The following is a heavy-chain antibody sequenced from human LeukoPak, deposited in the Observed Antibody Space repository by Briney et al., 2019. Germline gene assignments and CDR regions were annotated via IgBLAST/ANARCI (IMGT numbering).Heavy chain of an antibody. CDR1: GFTFSSYG. V-gene: IGHV3-30*18. D-gene: IGHD6-13*01. J-gene: IGHJ5*02. Sequence: PGGSLRLSCAASGFTFSSYGMHWVRQAPGKGLEWVAVISYDGSNKYYADSVKGRFTISRDNSKNTLYLQMNSLRAEDTAVYYCAKQGQQPNWFDPWGQGTLVTVSS. CDR2: ISYDGSNK. CDR3: AKQGQQPNWFDP.